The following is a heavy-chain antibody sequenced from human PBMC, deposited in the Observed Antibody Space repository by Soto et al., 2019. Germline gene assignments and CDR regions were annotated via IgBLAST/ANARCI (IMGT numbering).Heavy chain of an antibody. CDR3: AKGSRYSKQLASHFLQH. CDR1: GFTFDDYA. CDR2: ISWDGGST. Sequence: GGSLRLSCAASGFTFDDYAMHWVRQAPGKGLEWVSLISWDGGSTYYADSVKGRFTISRDNSKNSLYLQMNSLRAEDTALYYCAKGSRYSKQLASHFLQHWGQGTLVTVSS. J-gene: IGHJ1*01. V-gene: IGHV3-43D*03. D-gene: IGHD6-13*01.